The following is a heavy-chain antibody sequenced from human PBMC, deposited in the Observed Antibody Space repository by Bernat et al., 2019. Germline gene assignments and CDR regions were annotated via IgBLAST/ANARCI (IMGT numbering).Heavy chain of an antibody. D-gene: IGHD3-3*01. J-gene: IGHJ5*02. CDR1: GGSFSGYY. CDR3: ARGTTYYDFGSGAQGHWFDP. Sequence: QVQLQQSGAGLLKPSETLSLTCTVYGGSFSGYYCSWIRQPPGQGLEWIGEINHSGSTNYNPSLKSRVTISVHTSKNQFSLKLSSVTAADTAVYYCARGTTYYDFGSGAQGHWFDPWGQGTLVTVSS. CDR2: INHSGST. V-gene: IGHV4-34*01.